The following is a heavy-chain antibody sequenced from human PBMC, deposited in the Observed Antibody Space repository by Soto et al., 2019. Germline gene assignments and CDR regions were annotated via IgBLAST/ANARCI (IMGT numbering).Heavy chain of an antibody. CDR1: SGSISSSNW. V-gene: IGHV4-4*02. CDR3: TKVVYGGNSAPNSGMDV. CDR2: IYHSGST. D-gene: IGHD4-17*01. J-gene: IGHJ6*02. Sequence: SETXSLTCAVSSGSISSSNWWSWVRQPPGKGLEWIGEIYHSGSTNYNPSLKSRVTISVDKSKNQFSLKLSSVTAEDTAIYYCTKVVYGGNSAPNSGMDVWGQGTTGTVSS.